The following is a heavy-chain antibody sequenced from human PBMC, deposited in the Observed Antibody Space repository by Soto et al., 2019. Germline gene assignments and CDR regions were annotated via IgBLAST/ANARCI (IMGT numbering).Heavy chain of an antibody. CDR1: GGSISSYY. V-gene: IGHV4-59*01. CDR2: IYYSGST. J-gene: IGHJ6*03. D-gene: IGHD3-3*01. CDR3: ARGGNDFWSGWFSGYYMDV. Sequence: SETLSLTCTVSGGSISSYYWSWIRQPPGKGLEWIGYIYYSGSTNYNPSLKSRVTISVDTSKNQFSLKLSSVTAADTAVYYCARGGNDFWSGWFSGYYMDVWGKGTTVTVSS.